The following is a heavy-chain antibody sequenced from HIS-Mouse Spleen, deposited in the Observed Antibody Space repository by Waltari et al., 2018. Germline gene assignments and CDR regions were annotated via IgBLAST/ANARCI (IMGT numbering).Heavy chain of an antibody. CDR1: GCPISSSCSY. J-gene: IGHJ2*01. V-gene: IGHV4-39*07. CDR2: IYYSGST. D-gene: IGHD6-13*01. CDR3: AREIPYSSSWYDWYFDL. Sequence: QLQLQESGPGLVKPSETLSLTCTVPGCPISSSCSYWGRIRKPPGKGLEWIGSIYYSGSTYYNPSLKSRVTISVDTSKNQFSLKLSSVTAADTAVYYCAREIPYSSSWYDWYFDLWGRGTLVTVSS.